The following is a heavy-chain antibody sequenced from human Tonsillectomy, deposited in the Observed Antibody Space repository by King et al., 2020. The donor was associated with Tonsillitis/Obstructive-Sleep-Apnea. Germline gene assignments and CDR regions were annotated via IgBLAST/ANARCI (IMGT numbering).Heavy chain of an antibody. CDR2: FIYSGST. D-gene: IGHD1-26*01. CDR1: GGSISSYY. CDR3: ASWEEVRYFDL. V-gene: IGHV4-59*08. J-gene: IGHJ2*01. Sequence: QLQESGPGLVKPSETLSLTCTVSGGSISSYYWSWIRQPPGKGLEWIGYFIYSGSTNSNPPLKMRVTISVDTSKNQFSLKLSSVTAADTAVYYCASWEEVRYFDLWGRGTLVTVSS.